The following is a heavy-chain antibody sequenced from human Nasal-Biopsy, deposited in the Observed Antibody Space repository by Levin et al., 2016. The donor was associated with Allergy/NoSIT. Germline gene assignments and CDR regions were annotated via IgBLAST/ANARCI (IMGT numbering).Heavy chain of an antibody. CDR3: ARDQDSTVVISDGEPGGMDY. CDR2: ISYDGTNR. J-gene: IGHJ4*02. CDR1: GFDFSIHA. V-gene: IGHV3-30*04. D-gene: IGHD2-8*02. Sequence: GESLKISCVVSGFDFSIHAMNWVRQAPGKGLEWVAVISYDGTNRFYADSVKGRFTISRDNSKNTVNLQMNSLRAEDTAVYYCARDQDSTVVISDGEPGGMDYWGQGTLVTVSS.